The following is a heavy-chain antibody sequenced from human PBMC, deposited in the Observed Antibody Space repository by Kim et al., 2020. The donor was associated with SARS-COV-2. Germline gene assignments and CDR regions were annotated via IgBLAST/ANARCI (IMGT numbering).Heavy chain of an antibody. Sequence: GGSLRLSCAASGFTFSSYGMHWVRQAPGKGLEWVAVISYDGSNKYYADSVKGRFTISRDNSKNTLYLQMNSLRAEDTAVYYCAKDRGSYDFWSGHGMDVCGRGTTVTVSS. CDR2: ISYDGSNK. V-gene: IGHV3-30*18. J-gene: IGHJ6*02. CDR3: AKDRGSYDFWSGHGMDV. D-gene: IGHD3-3*01. CDR1: GFTFSSYG.